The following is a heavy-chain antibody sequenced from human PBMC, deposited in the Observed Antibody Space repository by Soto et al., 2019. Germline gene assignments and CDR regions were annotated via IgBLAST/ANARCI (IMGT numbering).Heavy chain of an antibody. CDR1: SDSISSYY. CDR3: ERGNSWQLPFDY. CDR2: ISYSGST. D-gene: IGHD6-13*01. J-gene: IGHJ4*02. Sequence: SETLSLTCTVSSDSISSYYWSWIRQPPGKRLEWIGYISYSGSTDYNPSLKSRVTISGDTSKNQFSLKVSSVTDADTAVYYCERGNSWQLPFDYWGQGTLVTVSS. V-gene: IGHV4-59*01.